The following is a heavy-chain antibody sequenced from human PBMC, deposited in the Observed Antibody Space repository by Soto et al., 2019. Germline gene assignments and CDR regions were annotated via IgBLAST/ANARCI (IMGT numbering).Heavy chain of an antibody. CDR3: AKDRYSSSAYYYYGMDA. CDR2: ISGNSGSL. J-gene: IGHJ6*02. CDR1: GFIFDDYA. D-gene: IGHD6-6*01. Sequence: EVQLVESGGGLVQPGRSLRLSCAASGFIFDDYAMHWVRQAPGKGLEGVAVISGNSGSLGYADSVKGRFTISRDNAKHSLYLQMNRLRAEDTALYYCAKDRYSSSAYYYYGMDAWGQGTTVTVSS. V-gene: IGHV3-9*01.